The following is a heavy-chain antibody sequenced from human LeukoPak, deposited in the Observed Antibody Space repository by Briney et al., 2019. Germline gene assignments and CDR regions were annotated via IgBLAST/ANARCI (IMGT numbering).Heavy chain of an antibody. D-gene: IGHD6-19*01. CDR3: SGWLRYYYFDN. Sequence: SQTLSLTCTVSGGSISSGGYYWSWIRQPPGKGLEWIGYIYHSGSTYYNPSLKSRVTISVDRSKNQFSLKLSSVTAADTAVYCASGWLRYYYFDNWGQGILVTVSS. CDR1: GGSISSGGYY. V-gene: IGHV4-30-2*01. J-gene: IGHJ4*02. CDR2: IYHSGST.